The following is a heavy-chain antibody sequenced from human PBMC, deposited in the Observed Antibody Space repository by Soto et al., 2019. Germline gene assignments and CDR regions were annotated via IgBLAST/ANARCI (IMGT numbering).Heavy chain of an antibody. CDR3: ARDYQVYYDSSGYYVMDV. Sequence: PSETLSLTCTVSGGSISSYYWSWIRQPPGKGLEWIGYIYYSGSTNYNPSLKSRVTISVDTSKNQFSLRLSSVTAADTAVYYCARDYQVYYDSSGYYVMDVWGQGTTVTVSS. CDR2: IYYSGST. CDR1: GGSISSYY. D-gene: IGHD3-22*01. V-gene: IGHV4-59*01. J-gene: IGHJ6*02.